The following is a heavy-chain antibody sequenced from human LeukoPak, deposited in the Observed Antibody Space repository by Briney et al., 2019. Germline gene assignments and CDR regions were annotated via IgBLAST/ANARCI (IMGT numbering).Heavy chain of an antibody. J-gene: IGHJ4*02. CDR1: GFNFNYFA. V-gene: IGHV3-23*01. CDR2: IGDSGSGG. Sequence: PGGSLRLSCSASGFNFNYFAMSWVRQAPGKRLEWVSTIGDSGSGGSYADSVRGRFTISRDNSKNMVYLQMHSLRVDDSAVYYCSRIKYGGNSGYHLDYWGQGTLVTVSS. D-gene: IGHD4-23*01. CDR3: SRIKYGGNSGYHLDY.